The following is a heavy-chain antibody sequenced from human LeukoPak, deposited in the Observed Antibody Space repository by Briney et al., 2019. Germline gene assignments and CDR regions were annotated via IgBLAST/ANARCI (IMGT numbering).Heavy chain of an antibody. D-gene: IGHD6-13*01. CDR1: GFTFSNSA. Sequence: GGSLRLSCAASGFTFSNSAMNWVRQAPERGLEWVSAITSGGTALYPDSVKGRFTISRDNSKNTLYLQMDSLRAEDTAVYYCARDKAHAAAGYWGQGTLVTVSS. V-gene: IGHV3-23*01. J-gene: IGHJ4*02. CDR2: ITSGGTA. CDR3: ARDKAHAAAGY.